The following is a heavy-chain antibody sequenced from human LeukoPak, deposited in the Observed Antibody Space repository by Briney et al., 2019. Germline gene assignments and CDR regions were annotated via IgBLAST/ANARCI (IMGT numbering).Heavy chain of an antibody. D-gene: IGHD3-22*01. CDR2: IKQDGSEK. J-gene: IGHJ4*02. CDR1: GFAFSSYW. Sequence: GGSQRLSCAASGFAFSSYWMSWVRQAPGKGLEWVANIKQDGSEKYYVDSVKGRFTISRDNAKNSLYLQMNSLRAEDTAVYYCARDLYYGTIDYWGQGTLVTVSS. V-gene: IGHV3-7*03. CDR3: ARDLYYGTIDY.